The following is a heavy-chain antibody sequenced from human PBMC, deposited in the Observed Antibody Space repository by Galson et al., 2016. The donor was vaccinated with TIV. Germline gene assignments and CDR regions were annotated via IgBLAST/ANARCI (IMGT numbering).Heavy chain of an antibody. Sequence: SLRLSCAASGFTFSRFSMYWVRQAPGKGLEWVSSISSISSYIHYADSVKGRFTISRDNDKNSLYLEMNSLRAEDTAVYYCAGGQWPHWGQGTLVIVSS. CDR2: ISSISSYI. CDR3: AGGQWPH. D-gene: IGHD6-19*01. CDR1: GFTFSRFS. V-gene: IGHV3-21*01. J-gene: IGHJ4*02.